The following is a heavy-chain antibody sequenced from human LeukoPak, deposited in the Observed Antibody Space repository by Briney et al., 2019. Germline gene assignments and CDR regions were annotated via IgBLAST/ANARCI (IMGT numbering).Heavy chain of an antibody. CDR2: INPNNGGT. V-gene: IGHV1-2*02. D-gene: IGHD5-24*01. J-gene: IGHJ4*02. CDR3: ARDKWLQFIFDY. CDR1: GYTFTDSY. Sequence: ASVNVSCKASGYTFTDSYIHWVRQAPGQRLEWMGWINPNNGGTKVAQKFQGRVTMTRDTSISTAYMELSSLRSDDTPVYYCARDKWLQFIFDYWGQGTLVTVSS.